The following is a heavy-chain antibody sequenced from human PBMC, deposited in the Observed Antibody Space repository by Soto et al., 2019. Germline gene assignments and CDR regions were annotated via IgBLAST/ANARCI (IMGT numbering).Heavy chain of an antibody. CDR1: GYSFTRNW. Sequence: SGESLKISCQGSGYSFTRNWIAWVRQMPGKGLEWMGIIYPGDSDTRYGPSFQGQVTISADKSINTAYLQWSSLKVSDTAMYYCARHPGTAASDSHWGQGTPVTVSS. D-gene: IGHD6-13*01. J-gene: IGHJ1*01. CDR2: IYPGDSDT. CDR3: ARHPGTAASDSH. V-gene: IGHV5-51*01.